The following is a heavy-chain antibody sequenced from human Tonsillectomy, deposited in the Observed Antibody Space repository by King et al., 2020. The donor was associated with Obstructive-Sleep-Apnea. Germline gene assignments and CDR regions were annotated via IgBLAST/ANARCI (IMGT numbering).Heavy chain of an antibody. CDR2: ISWNSGSI. J-gene: IGHJ4*02. CDR1: GFTFDDHG. V-gene: IGHV3-9*01. D-gene: IGHD6-25*01. Sequence: VQLVESGGGLVQPGRSLRLSCAASGFTFDDHGMHWVRQAPGKGLEWVSCISWNSGSIGYADSVKGRFTISRDNAKNSLYLQMNSLRAEDTALYYCAKGGYSSGWYWGQGTLVTVSS. CDR3: AKGGYSSGWY.